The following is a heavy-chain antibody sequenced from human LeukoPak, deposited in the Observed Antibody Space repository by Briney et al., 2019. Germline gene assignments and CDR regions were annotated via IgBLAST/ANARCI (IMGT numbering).Heavy chain of an antibody. CDR1: GGSFSGYY. J-gene: IGHJ6*03. Sequence: SETLSLTCAVYGGSFSGYYWSWIRQPPGKGLEWIGYIYTSGSTNYNPSLKSRVTISVDTSKNQFSLKLSSVTAADTAVYYCARRGWLQSTYYYYYYMDVWGKGTTVTVSS. D-gene: IGHD5-24*01. CDR2: IYTSGST. V-gene: IGHV4-4*09. CDR3: ARRGWLQSTYYYYYYMDV.